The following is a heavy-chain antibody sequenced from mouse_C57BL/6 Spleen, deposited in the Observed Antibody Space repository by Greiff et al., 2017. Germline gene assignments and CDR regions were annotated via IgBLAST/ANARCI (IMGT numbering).Heavy chain of an antibody. CDR3: ARGNGYYGYFDV. D-gene: IGHD2-2*01. J-gene: IGHJ1*03. V-gene: IGHV1-55*01. Sequence: QVHVKQPGAELVKPGASVKMSCKASGYTFTSYWITWVKQRPGQGLEWIGDIYPGSGSTNYNEKFKSKATLTVDTSSSTAYMQLSSLTSEDSAVYYCARGNGYYGYFDVWGTGTTVTVSS. CDR1: GYTFTSYW. CDR2: IYPGSGST.